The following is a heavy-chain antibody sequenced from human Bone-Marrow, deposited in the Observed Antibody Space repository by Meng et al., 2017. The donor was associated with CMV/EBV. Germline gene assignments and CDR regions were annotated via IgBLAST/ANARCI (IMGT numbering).Heavy chain of an antibody. D-gene: IGHD2-2*01. CDR1: GFSLSTSGVG. Sequence: SGPTLVKPTQTLTLTCTFSGFSLSTSGVGVGWIRQPPGKALEWLALIYWNDDKRYSPSLKSRLTITKDTSKNQVVLTMTNMDPVDTATYYCAHRREYCSSTSCYPTCFDYWGQGTLVAASS. CDR2: IYWNDDK. V-gene: IGHV2-5*01. J-gene: IGHJ4*02. CDR3: AHRREYCSSTSCYPTCFDY.